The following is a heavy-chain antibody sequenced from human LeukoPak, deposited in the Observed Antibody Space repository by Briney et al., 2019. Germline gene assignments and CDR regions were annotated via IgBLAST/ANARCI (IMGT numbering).Heavy chain of an antibody. J-gene: IGHJ4*02. Sequence: TSETLSLTCAVYGGSFSGYYWSWIRQPPGKGLEWIGEINHSGSTNYNPSLKSRVTISVDTSKNQFSLKLSSVTAADTAVYYCARGRYSSGSTDYWGQGTLVTASS. CDR2: INHSGST. CDR1: GGSFSGYY. V-gene: IGHV4-34*01. D-gene: IGHD6-19*01. CDR3: ARGRYSSGSTDY.